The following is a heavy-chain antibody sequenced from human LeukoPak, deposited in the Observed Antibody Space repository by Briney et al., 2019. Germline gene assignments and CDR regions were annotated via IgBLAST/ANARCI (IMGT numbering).Heavy chain of an antibody. CDR2: IYSGGST. CDR3: AREAVTRNYFDY. Sequence: GGSLRLSCAASGFAVSSNYMNWVRQAPGKGLEWVSVIYSGGSTYYADSVKGRFTISRDNSKNTLYLQMNSLRAEDTAVYYCAREAVTRNYFDYWGQGTLVTVSS. D-gene: IGHD4-17*01. CDR1: GFAVSSNY. V-gene: IGHV3-53*01. J-gene: IGHJ4*02.